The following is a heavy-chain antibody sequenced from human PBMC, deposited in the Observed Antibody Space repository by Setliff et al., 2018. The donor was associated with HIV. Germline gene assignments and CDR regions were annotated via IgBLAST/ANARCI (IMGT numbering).Heavy chain of an antibody. CDR1: GGSISSGPYF. D-gene: IGHD2-15*01. CDR3: ARAKGYDYYMDV. J-gene: IGHJ6*03. CDR2: IYTNGAT. V-gene: IGHV4-61*09. Sequence: TSETLSLTCTVSGGSISSGPYFWSWIRQPAGKAVEWMGHIYTNGATKYNPPLKSRVTISRDTSKNQFSLKLTSVTAADTAVYYCARAKGYDYYMDVWGRGTTVTVSS.